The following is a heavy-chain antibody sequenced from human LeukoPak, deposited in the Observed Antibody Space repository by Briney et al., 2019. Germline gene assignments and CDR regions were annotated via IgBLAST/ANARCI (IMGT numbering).Heavy chain of an antibody. J-gene: IGHJ4*02. CDR1: GCSISSSSYY. D-gene: IGHD5-12*01. Sequence: KRSETLSLTCTVSGCSISSSSYYWGWIRQPPGKGLEWIGSIYYSGSTYYNPSLKSRVTISVDTSKNQFSLKLSSVTAADTAVYYCARPTGLRLDTYYFDYWGQGTLVTVSS. CDR2: IYYSGST. CDR3: ARPTGLRLDTYYFDY. V-gene: IGHV4-39*01.